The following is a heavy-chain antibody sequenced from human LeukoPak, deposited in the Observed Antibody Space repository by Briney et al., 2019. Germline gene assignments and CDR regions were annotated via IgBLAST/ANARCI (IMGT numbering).Heavy chain of an antibody. CDR2: IYYSGST. Sequence: PSQTLSLTCTVSGGSISSGDYYWSWIRQPPGKGLEWIGYIYYSGSTYYNPSLKSRVTISVDTSKNQFSLKLSSVTAADTALYYCAKDPQYSYGQGSSFDYWGQGTLVTVSS. CDR1: GGSISSGDYY. V-gene: IGHV4-30-4*01. J-gene: IGHJ4*02. CDR3: AKDPQYSYGQGSSFDY. D-gene: IGHD5-18*01.